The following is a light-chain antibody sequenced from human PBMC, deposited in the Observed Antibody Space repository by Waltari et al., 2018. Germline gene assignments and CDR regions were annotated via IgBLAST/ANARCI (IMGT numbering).Light chain of an antibody. CDR1: QSVSSW. Sequence: DIQMTQSPSTLSASVGDRVTITCRASQSVSSWLAWYQQKPGKAPKLLIYKASTLETGVPSRFSDSGSGTEFTLTISSLQPDDFATYYCQQYNGYSPMYTFGQGTKLEI. V-gene: IGKV1-5*03. CDR2: KAS. J-gene: IGKJ2*01. CDR3: QQYNGYSPMYT.